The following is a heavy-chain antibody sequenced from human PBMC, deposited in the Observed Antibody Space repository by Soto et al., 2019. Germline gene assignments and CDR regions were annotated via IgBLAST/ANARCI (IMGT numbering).Heavy chain of an antibody. CDR3: ARANDFWTNYYYYGMDV. CDR1: GFTFSSYW. D-gene: IGHD3-3*01. Sequence: GGSLRLSCAASGFTFSSYWMSWVRQAPGKGLEWVANIKQDGSEKYYVDSVKGRFTISRDNAKNSLYLQMNSLRAEDTAVYYCARANDFWTNYYYYGMDVRGQGTTVTVSS. J-gene: IGHJ6*02. CDR2: IKQDGSEK. V-gene: IGHV3-7*03.